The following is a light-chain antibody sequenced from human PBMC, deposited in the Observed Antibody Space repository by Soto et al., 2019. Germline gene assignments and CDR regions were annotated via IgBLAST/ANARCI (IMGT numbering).Light chain of an antibody. V-gene: IGLV1-40*01. CDR1: SSNIGAGYD. J-gene: IGLJ3*02. CDR2: GNS. CDR3: QSYDSSLSGWV. Sequence: QPVLTQPPSVSGAPGQRVTISCTGSSSNIGAGYDVHWYQQLPGTAPKLLIYGNSNRPSGVPDRFSGSKSGTSASLAITGLQAEEAADYYCQSYDSSLSGWVFGGGTKLTVL.